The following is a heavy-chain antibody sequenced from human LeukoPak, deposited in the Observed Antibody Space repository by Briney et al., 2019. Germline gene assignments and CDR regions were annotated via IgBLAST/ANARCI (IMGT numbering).Heavy chain of an antibody. CDR3: ARGLMGATISSYYYYMDV. CDR1: GFTFTTYS. CDR2: ISSGSSAI. V-gene: IGHV3-21*01. J-gene: IGHJ6*03. D-gene: IGHD1-26*01. Sequence: GGSLRLSCEASGFTFTTYSMTWVRQAPGKGLEWVSIISSGSSAIFSADALKGRFTISRDDAKNLLYLDMNSLRAEDTAVYYCARGLMGATISSYYYYMDVWGKGTTVTVSS.